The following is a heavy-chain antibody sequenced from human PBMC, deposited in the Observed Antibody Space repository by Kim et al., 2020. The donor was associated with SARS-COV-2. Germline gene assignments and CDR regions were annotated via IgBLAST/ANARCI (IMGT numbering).Heavy chain of an antibody. J-gene: IGHJ6*02. CDR3: ARDTAAAMDV. V-gene: IGHV3-72*01. Sequence: TTYAPSVKGRFIVSRKNSKDSLYLQMSSLKTEDTAVYYCARDTAAAMDVWGQGTTVTVSS. D-gene: IGHD6-25*01. CDR2: T.